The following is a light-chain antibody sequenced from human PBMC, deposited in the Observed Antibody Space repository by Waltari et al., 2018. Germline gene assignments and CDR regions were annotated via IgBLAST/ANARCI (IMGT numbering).Light chain of an antibody. Sequence: QSVVTQPASVSGSPGQSLPIPCPGTSYDIGANDYVSWYQQHPGRAPQLVIYDVSVRPSGVSIRFSGSKSGNTASLTISGLQAEDEALYYCSSYTLTNPVVFGGGTKLTVL. CDR2: DVS. J-gene: IGLJ2*01. CDR1: SYDIGANDY. V-gene: IGLV2-14*03. CDR3: SSYTLTNPVV.